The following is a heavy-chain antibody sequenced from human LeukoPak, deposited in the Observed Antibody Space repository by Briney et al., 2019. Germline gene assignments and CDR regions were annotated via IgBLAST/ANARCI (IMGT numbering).Heavy chain of an antibody. D-gene: IGHD1-26*01. J-gene: IGHJ4*02. CDR3: ARGIVGATISFDY. CDR1: GGSISSGGYY. V-gene: IGHV4-31*03. CDR2: IYYSGST. Sequence: SETLSLTCTVSGGSISSGGYYWSWIRQHPGKGLEWIGYIYYSGSTYYNPSLKSRVTISVDTSKNQFSLKLSSVTAADTAVYYCARGIVGATISFDYWGQGTLVTVSS.